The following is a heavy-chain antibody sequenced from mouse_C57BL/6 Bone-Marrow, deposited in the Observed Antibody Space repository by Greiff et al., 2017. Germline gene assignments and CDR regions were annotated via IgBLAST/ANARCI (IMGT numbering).Heavy chain of an antibody. CDR3: ARNYYYYGSRRYFDV. J-gene: IGHJ1*03. V-gene: IGHV1-22*01. CDR2: INPNNGGT. D-gene: IGHD1-1*01. Sequence: DVKLVESGPELVKPGASVKMSCKASGYTFTDYNMHWVKQSHGKSLEWIGYINPNNGGTSYNQKFKGKATLTVNKSSSTAYLEIRSLTSEDSAVYYFARNYYYYGSRRYFDVWGTGTTVTVSS. CDR1: GYTFTDYN.